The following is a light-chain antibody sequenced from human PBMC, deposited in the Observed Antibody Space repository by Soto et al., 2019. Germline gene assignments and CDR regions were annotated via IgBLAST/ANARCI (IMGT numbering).Light chain of an antibody. V-gene: IGKV3-20*01. CDR3: QQGVT. J-gene: IGKJ4*01. CDR2: DAS. CDR1: QSLTTNY. Sequence: EIVLMQSPGPLSLPPRKIATLSCRASQSLTTNYLAWYQQKPGQAPRLRIYDASSRVTGIPGRFSGSGSGTDFTLTIARLEPEECALFSCQQGVTFGGGTKVEIK.